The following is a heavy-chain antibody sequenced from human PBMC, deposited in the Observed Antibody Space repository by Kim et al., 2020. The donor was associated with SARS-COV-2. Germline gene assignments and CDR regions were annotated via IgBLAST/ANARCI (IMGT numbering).Heavy chain of an antibody. D-gene: IGHD3-3*01. CDR1: GFTFGDYA. V-gene: IGHV3-9*01. Sequence: GGSLRLSCAASGFTFGDYAMHWVRQAPGKGLEWVSGISWNSGSIGYADSVKGRFTISRDNAKNSLYLQMNSLRAEDTALYYCAKDKGYDFWSGTGEDQGGFDYWGQGTLVTVSS. J-gene: IGHJ4*02. CDR3: AKDKGYDFWSGTGEDQGGFDY. CDR2: ISWNSGSI.